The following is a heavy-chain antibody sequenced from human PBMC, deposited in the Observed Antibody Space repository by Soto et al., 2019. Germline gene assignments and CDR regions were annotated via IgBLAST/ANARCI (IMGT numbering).Heavy chain of an antibody. Sequence: WGSMRLSCTTSGFIFGNYAMTWVRQTQGKGLEWVSVVSGSGGTYYTDSVKGRFTISRVDSKSTLYLQMNSLRVDDTAVYYWAKGIAAPGSQLGFWGRGTLVTVSS. CDR2: VSGSGGT. CDR1: GFIFGNYA. D-gene: IGHD6-13*01. V-gene: IGHV3-23*01. CDR3: AKGIAAPGSQLGF. J-gene: IGHJ4*02.